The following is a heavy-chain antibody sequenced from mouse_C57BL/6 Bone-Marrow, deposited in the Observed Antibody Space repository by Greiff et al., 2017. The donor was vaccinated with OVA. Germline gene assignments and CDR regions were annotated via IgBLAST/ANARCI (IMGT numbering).Heavy chain of an antibody. Sequence: EVQLQQSGAELVRPGASVKLSCTASGFNIKDDYMHWVKQRPEPGLEWIGWLDPENGDTEYASKFQGKATITADPSSNTAYLQLSSLTSEDTAVYYCTPYYYGSPEGYWGQGTTLTVSS. CDR1: GFNIKDDY. V-gene: IGHV14-4*01. CDR2: LDPENGDT. D-gene: IGHD1-1*01. CDR3: TPYYYGSPEGY. J-gene: IGHJ2*01.